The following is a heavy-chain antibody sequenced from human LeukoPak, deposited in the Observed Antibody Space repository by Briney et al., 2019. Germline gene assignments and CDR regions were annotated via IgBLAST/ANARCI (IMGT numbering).Heavy chain of an antibody. Sequence: GGSLRLSCAASGFTFSNAWMSWIRQPPGKGLEWVANIQQDGTGKYYVDSVKGRFTISRDNAKNSLSLQMNSLRAEDTAVYYCVTGGTYHMFWGQGTLVTVSS. D-gene: IGHD3-16*02. J-gene: IGHJ4*02. CDR1: GFTFSNAW. CDR2: IQQDGTGK. V-gene: IGHV3-7*05. CDR3: VTGGTYHMF.